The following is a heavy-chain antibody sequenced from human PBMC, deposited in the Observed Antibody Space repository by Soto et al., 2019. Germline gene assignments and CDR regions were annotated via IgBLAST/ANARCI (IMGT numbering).Heavy chain of an antibody. Sequence: GGSLRLSCAAPGFTFSSYWMHWARQAPGKGLVWVSRIHSDGSITSYADSVKGRFTISRDNAKNSLYLQMNSLRPEDTALYYCAKDIREYSSGWTYFDYWGHGTLVTVSS. J-gene: IGHJ4*01. V-gene: IGHV3-74*01. D-gene: IGHD6-19*01. CDR2: IHSDGSIT. CDR1: GFTFSSYW. CDR3: AKDIREYSSGWTYFDY.